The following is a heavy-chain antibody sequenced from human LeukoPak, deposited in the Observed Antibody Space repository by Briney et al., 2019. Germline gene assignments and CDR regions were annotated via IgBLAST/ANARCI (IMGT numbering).Heavy chain of an antibody. V-gene: IGHV3-30-3*01. Sequence: GGSLRLSCAASGFTVSSNYMSWVRQAPGKGLEWVAVISYDGSNKYYADSVKGRFTISRDNSKNTLYLQMNSLRAEDTAVYYCARDGQLGRSYFGYWGQGTLVTVSS. CDR2: ISYDGSNK. D-gene: IGHD6-13*01. CDR1: GFTVSSNY. CDR3: ARDGQLGRSYFGY. J-gene: IGHJ4*02.